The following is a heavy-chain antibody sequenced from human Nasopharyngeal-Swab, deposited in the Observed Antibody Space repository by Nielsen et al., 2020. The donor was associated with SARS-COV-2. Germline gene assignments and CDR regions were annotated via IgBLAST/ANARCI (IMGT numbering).Heavy chain of an antibody. CDR1: GFTFSDYY. CDR2: ISGSGGST. Sequence: GESLKISCAASGFTFSDYYMSWVRQAPGKGLEWVSAISGSGGSTYYADSVKGRFTISRDNSKNTPYLQMNSLRAEDTAVYYCAKDLNSEGYCSSTSCYVLDYYGMDVWGQGTTVTVSS. CDR3: AKDLNSEGYCSSTSCYVLDYYGMDV. D-gene: IGHD2-2*01. J-gene: IGHJ6*02. V-gene: IGHV3-23*01.